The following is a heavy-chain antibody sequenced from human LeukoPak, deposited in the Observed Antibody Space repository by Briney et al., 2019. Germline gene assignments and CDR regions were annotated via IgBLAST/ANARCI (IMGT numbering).Heavy chain of an antibody. Sequence: SVKVSCKASGGTFSSYAISWVRQAPGQGLEWMGRIIPILGIANYAQKFQGRVTITADKSTSTAYMELSSLRSEDTAVYYCARDWGVQTGAFDIWGQGTVVTVSS. CDR1: GGTFSSYA. D-gene: IGHD3-16*01. CDR3: ARDWGVQTGAFDI. CDR2: IIPILGIA. J-gene: IGHJ3*02. V-gene: IGHV1-69*04.